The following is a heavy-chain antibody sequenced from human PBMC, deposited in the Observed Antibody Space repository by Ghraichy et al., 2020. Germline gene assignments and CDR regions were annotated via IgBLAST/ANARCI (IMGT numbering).Heavy chain of an antibody. D-gene: IGHD2-8*01. CDR2: ISGSGGST. CDR3: ANLGSCTNGVCSKDYYYGMYV. CDR1: GFTFSSYA. Sequence: GESLNISCAASGFTFSSYAMSWVRQAPGKGLEWVSAISGSGGSTYYADSVKGRFTISRDNSKNTLYLQMNSLRAEDTAVYYCANLGSCTNGVCSKDYYYGMYVWGQGTTVTVSS. V-gene: IGHV3-23*01. J-gene: IGHJ6*02.